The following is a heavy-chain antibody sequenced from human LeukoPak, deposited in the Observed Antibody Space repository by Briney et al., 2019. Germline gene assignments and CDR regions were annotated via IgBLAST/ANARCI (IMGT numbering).Heavy chain of an antibody. V-gene: IGHV3-21*01. CDR3: ARGYSSGWSKNPEYFQH. Sequence: GGSLRLSCAASGFTFSSYSMNWVRQAPGKGLECVSSISSSSSYIYYADSVKGRFTISRDNAKNSLYLQMNSLRAEDTAVYYCARGYSSGWSKNPEYFQHWGQGTLVTVSS. CDR2: ISSSSSYI. D-gene: IGHD6-19*01. J-gene: IGHJ1*01. CDR1: GFTFSSYS.